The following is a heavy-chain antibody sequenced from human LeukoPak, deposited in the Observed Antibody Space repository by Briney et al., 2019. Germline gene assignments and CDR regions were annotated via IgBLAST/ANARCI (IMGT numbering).Heavy chain of an antibody. CDR3: ARTTYDILTGLLYYSMDV. CDR2: TYYRSKWYN. V-gene: IGHV6-1*01. J-gene: IGHJ6*03. D-gene: IGHD3-9*01. CDR1: GDSVSSISAA. Sequence: SQTLSLTCAISGDSVSSISAAWNWIRQSPSRGLEWLGRTYYRSKWYNDYAVSVRSRITINPDISKNQFSLQLNSVTPEDTAVYYCARTTYDILTGLLYYSMDVWGQGTTVTVSS.